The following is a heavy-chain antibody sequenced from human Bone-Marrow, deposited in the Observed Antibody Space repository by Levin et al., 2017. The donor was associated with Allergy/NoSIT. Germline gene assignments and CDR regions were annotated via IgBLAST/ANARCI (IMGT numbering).Heavy chain of an antibody. Sequence: GGSLRLSCVASGFAFGFAFNNYAMSWVRQAPGKGLEWVSAISGSGGSTYYADSMKGRFTISRDNVKKSLYLQMNSLRGEDTAVYYCAREGSWSSTWLGNYYFDYWGQGTLVTVSS. CDR2: ISGSGGST. J-gene: IGHJ4*02. D-gene: IGHD6-13*01. CDR3: AREGSWSSTWLGNYYFDY. CDR1: GFAFGFAFNNYA. V-gene: IGHV3-23*01.